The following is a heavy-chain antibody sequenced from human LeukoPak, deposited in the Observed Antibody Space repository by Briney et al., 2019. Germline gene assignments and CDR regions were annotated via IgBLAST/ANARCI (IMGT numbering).Heavy chain of an antibody. CDR3: AKDRDDSSGYLTLDY. V-gene: IGHV3-9*01. D-gene: IGHD3-22*01. Sequence: PGGSLRLSCAASGFTFDDYAMHWVRQAPGKGLEWVSGISWNSGSIGYADSVKGRFTISRDNAKNSLYLQMNSLRAEDTALYYCAKDRDDSSGYLTLDYWGQGTLVTVSS. CDR2: ISWNSGSI. J-gene: IGHJ4*02. CDR1: GFTFDDYA.